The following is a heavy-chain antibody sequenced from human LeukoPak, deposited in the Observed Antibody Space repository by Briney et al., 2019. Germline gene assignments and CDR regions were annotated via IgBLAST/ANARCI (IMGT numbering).Heavy chain of an antibody. CDR3: ASEPHGSYPPNDY. J-gene: IGHJ4*02. CDR1: GFTVSSNY. Sequence: GSLRLSCAASGFTVSSNYMSWVRQAPGKGLEWVSVIYSGGSTYYADSVKGRLTISRDNSKNTLYLQMNSLGAEDTAVYYCASEPHGSYPPNDYWGQGTLVTVSS. V-gene: IGHV3-53*01. D-gene: IGHD1-26*01. CDR2: IYSGGST.